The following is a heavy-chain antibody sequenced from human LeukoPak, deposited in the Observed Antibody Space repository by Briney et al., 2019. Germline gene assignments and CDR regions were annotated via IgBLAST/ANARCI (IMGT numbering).Heavy chain of an antibody. Sequence: SETLSLTCTVSGGSISSYYWSWIRQPPAKGLEWIGYIYYSGSTNYNPSLKSRVTISVDTSKNQFSLKLSPVTAADTAVYYCARDGGYNSFDYWGQGTLVTVSS. J-gene: IGHJ4*02. V-gene: IGHV4-59*01. D-gene: IGHD5-24*01. CDR1: GGSISSYY. CDR2: IYYSGST. CDR3: ARDGGYNSFDY.